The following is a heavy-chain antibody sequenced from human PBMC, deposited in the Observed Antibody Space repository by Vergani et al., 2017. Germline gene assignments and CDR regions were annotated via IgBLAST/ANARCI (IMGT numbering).Heavy chain of an antibody. Sequence: EVQLVETGGGLIQPGGSLRLSCAASGFTVSSNYMSWVRQAPGKGLEWVSVIYSGGSTYYADSVKGRFTISRDNSKNTLYLQMNSLRAEDTAVYYCARELRRARLVRWQLPSGDYWGQGTLVTVSS. D-gene: IGHD4-23*01. J-gene: IGHJ4*02. CDR1: GFTVSSNY. CDR2: IYSGGST. CDR3: ARELRRARLVRWQLPSGDY. V-gene: IGHV3-53*02.